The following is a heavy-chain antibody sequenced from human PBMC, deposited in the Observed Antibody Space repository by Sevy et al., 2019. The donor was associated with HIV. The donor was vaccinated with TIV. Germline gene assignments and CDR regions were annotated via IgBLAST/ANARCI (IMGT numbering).Heavy chain of an antibody. D-gene: IGHD6-19*01. V-gene: IGHV4-59*01. CDR2: INYSGST. Sequence: SETLSLTCTVSGGSISSYYCSWIRQPPGKGLEWIGYINYSGSTNYNPSLKSRVTQSIDTSKNQFSLKLTSVTAADTAVYYCARDPITVAPYFDYWSQGTLVTVSS. CDR3: ARDPITVAPYFDY. J-gene: IGHJ4*02. CDR1: GGSISSYY.